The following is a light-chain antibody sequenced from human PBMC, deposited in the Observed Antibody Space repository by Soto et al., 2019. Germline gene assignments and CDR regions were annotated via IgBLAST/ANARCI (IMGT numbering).Light chain of an antibody. CDR3: SSYTTRSTLV. CDR2: DVT. J-gene: IGLJ2*01. Sequence: QSALTQPASVSGSPGQSITISCTGTSSDIGAYAFVSWYQHSPGKAPKLVTFDVTQPPPGISHPFSGSKSANTASLTVSGLQAADEAFYYCSSYTTRSTLVFGGGTKLTVL. CDR1: SSDIGAYAF. V-gene: IGLV2-14*01.